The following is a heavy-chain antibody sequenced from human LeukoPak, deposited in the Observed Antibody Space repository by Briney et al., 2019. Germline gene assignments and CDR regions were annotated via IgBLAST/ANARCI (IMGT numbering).Heavy chain of an antibody. V-gene: IGHV3-21*01. CDR3: ARNGYSDYDPLAHFDY. CDR1: GFTFSTYS. Sequence: GGSLRLSCAASGFTFSTYSMTWVRQAPGKGLGWGSSISGSILYIYSADSVRGRFTIARDNSKNTLYLQMNSLRAEDPAVYYCARNGYSDYDPLAHFDYWGQGTLVTVSS. CDR2: ISGSILYI. D-gene: IGHD5-12*01. J-gene: IGHJ4*02.